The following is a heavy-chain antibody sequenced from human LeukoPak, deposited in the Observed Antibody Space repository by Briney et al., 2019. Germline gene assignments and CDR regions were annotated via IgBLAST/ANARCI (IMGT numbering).Heavy chain of an antibody. CDR3: ANLSWYYYDSSGSHDAFDI. V-gene: IGHV4-34*01. D-gene: IGHD3-22*01. CDR2: INHSGST. CDR1: GGSFSGYY. Sequence: SETLSLTCAVYGGSFSGYYWSWLRQPPGKGLEWIGEINHSGSTNYNPSLKSRVTISVDTSKNQFSLKLSSVTAADTAVYYCANLSWYYYDSSGSHDAFDIWGQGTMVTVSS. J-gene: IGHJ3*02.